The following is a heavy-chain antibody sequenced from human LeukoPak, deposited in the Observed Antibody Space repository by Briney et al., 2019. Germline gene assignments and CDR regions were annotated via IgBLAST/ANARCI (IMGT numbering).Heavy chain of an antibody. J-gene: IGHJ4*02. D-gene: IGHD1-26*01. Sequence: PGRSLRLSCAASGFTFDDYAMHWVRQAPGKGLEWVSGISWNSGSIGYADSVKGRFTISRDNAKNSLYLQMNSLRAEDTAVYYCARTSGSYGLDYWGQGTLVTVSS. CDR1: GFTFDDYA. V-gene: IGHV3-9*01. CDR3: ARTSGSYGLDY. CDR2: ISWNSGSI.